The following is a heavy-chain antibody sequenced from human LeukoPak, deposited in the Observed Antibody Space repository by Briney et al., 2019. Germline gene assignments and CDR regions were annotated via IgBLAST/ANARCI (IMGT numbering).Heavy chain of an antibody. CDR3: TGRKYFAL. CDR2: IYYSGSA. J-gene: IGHJ2*01. Sequence: PSETLSLTCTVSGGSISRYYWSWIRQPPGKGLEWIGYIYYSGSANYNPSLKSRVTISVDTSKNQFSLKLSFVTAADTAVYYCTGRKYFALWGRGTLVTVSS. CDR1: GGSISRYY. V-gene: IGHV4-59*08.